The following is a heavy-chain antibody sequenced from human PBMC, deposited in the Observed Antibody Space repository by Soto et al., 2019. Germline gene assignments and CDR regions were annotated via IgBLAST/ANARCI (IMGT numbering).Heavy chain of an antibody. CDR1: GASVSGCY. CDR2: IYATEST. Sequence: SETLSLTCNISGASVSGCYWRWIRQPPGMGLECIGPIYATESTDRNDSLKKALTMSGHMSKRQLSLTLRSVTATDTAIYYCVRDGTKNLRDRFDPWGRGILVTVS. CDR3: VRDGTKNLRDRFDP. J-gene: IGHJ5*02. D-gene: IGHD1-1*01. V-gene: IGHV4-4*07.